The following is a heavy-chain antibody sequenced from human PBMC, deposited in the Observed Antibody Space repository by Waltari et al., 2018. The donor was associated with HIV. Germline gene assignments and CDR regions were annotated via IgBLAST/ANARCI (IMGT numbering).Heavy chain of an antibody. V-gene: IGHV3-23*04. CDR2: ISGSGGST. J-gene: IGHJ4*02. CDR3: AKDLYCSGGNCYSRVLDS. D-gene: IGHD2-15*01. Sequence: EVQVVESGGGLVQPGGSLRLSCAASGFTFSKYAMSWVRQAPGKGLEGVAAISGSGGSTHYADSVKGRFTISRDSSKNTLDLQMNSLRAEDTAVYFCAKDLYCSGGNCYSRVLDSWGQGTLVTVSS. CDR1: GFTFSKYA.